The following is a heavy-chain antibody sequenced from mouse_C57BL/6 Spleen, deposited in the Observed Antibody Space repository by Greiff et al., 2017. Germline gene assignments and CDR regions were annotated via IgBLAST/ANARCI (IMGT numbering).Heavy chain of an antibody. Sequence: EVQRVESGGGLVKPGGSLKLSCAASGFTFSSYAMSWVRQTPEKRLEWVATISDGGSYTYYPDNVKGRFTISRDNAKNNLYLQMSHLKSEDTAMYYCARRGIYGREGGYWYFDVWGTGTTVTVSS. CDR1: GFTFSSYA. CDR2: ISDGGSYT. CDR3: ARRGIYGREGGYWYFDV. J-gene: IGHJ1*03. V-gene: IGHV5-4*01. D-gene: IGHD1-1*01.